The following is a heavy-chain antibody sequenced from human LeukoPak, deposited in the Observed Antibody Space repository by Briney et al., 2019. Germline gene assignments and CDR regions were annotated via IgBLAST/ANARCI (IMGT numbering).Heavy chain of an antibody. Sequence: GASVKVSCKASGYTFTSYGISWVRQAPGQGLEWMGWISAHNGNTNYAQKLQGRVTMTTDTSTSTAYMELRSLRSDDTAVYYCARRRCSGGSCYSDYWGQGTLVTVSS. CDR2: ISAHNGNT. J-gene: IGHJ4*02. CDR3: ARRRCSGGSCYSDY. D-gene: IGHD2-15*01. V-gene: IGHV1-18*04. CDR1: GYTFTSYG.